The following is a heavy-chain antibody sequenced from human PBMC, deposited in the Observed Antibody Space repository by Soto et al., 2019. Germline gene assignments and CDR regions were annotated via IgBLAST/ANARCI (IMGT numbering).Heavy chain of an antibody. J-gene: IGHJ4*02. CDR2: IYSGGST. CDR3: ARWGRYCSSTSCYAGYLT. V-gene: IGHV3-66*01. Sequence: GGSLRLSCAASGFTVSSNYMSWVRQAPGKGLEWVSVIYSGGSTYYADSVKGRFTISRDNSKNTLYLQMNSLRAEDTAVYYCARWGRYCSSTSCYAGYLTWGQGTLVTVSS. CDR1: GFTVSSNY. D-gene: IGHD2-2*01.